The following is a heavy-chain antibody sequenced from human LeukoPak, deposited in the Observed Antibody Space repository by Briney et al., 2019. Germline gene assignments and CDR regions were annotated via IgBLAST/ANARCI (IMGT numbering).Heavy chain of an antibody. Sequence: PSQTLSLTCTVSGGSISSGDYSWSWIRQPPGKGLEWIGYIYYSGSTYYNPSLKSRVTISVDTSKNQFSLQLNSVTAADTAVYYCARDVLVEIRYFEWLLLFDYWGQGTLVTVSS. D-gene: IGHD3-9*01. CDR1: GGSISSGDYS. J-gene: IGHJ4*02. V-gene: IGHV4-30-4*01. CDR2: IYYSGST. CDR3: ARDVLVEIRYFEWLLLFDY.